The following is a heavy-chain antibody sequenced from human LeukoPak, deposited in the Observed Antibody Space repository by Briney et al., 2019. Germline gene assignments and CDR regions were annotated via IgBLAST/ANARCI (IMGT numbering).Heavy chain of an antibody. CDR3: ARLCSGSPFPADY. CDR1: GGSISSSSYY. V-gene: IGHV4-39*01. D-gene: IGHD1-26*01. CDR2: IYYSGST. Sequence: SETLSLTCTVSGGSISSSSYYWGWIRQPPGKRLEWIGSIYYSGSTYYNPSLKSRVTISVDTSKNQFSLKLSSVTAADTAVYYCARLCSGSPFPADYWGQGTLVTVSS. J-gene: IGHJ4*02.